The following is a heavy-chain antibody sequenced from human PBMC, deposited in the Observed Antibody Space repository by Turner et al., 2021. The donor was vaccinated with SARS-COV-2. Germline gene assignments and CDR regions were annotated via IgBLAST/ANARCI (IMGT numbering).Heavy chain of an antibody. CDR1: GYTLTELS. D-gene: IGHD2-21*02. Sequence: HVQLVHSWAEVKKPGASVKVSCKVSGYTLTELSMHWVRQAPGKGLEWMGGFDPEDAETIYAQKFQGRVTMTEDTSTDTDYMELSSLRSEDTAVYYCATGYAYCGGDCSIHYWGQGTLVTVSS. CDR3: ATGYAYCGGDCSIHY. J-gene: IGHJ4*02. CDR2: FDPEDAET. V-gene: IGHV1-24*01.